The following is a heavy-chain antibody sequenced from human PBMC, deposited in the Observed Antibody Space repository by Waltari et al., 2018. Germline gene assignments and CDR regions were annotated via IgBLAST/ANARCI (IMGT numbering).Heavy chain of an antibody. V-gene: IGHV4-39*07. CDR3: ARQPPTTVPTPRSPFDT. CDR2: IHIMGST. D-gene: IGHD4-17*01. CDR1: GGSITPRSYH. Sequence: QPQLQESGPGLEKPSETLSLTCPVSGGSITPRSYHWAWIRQTPGKGLEWIGSIHIMGSTYYNPSLRSRVTMSVDTSNNQFSLKLTSVTAADTAVYYCARQPPTTVPTPRSPFDTWGQGTMVSVSS. J-gene: IGHJ3*02.